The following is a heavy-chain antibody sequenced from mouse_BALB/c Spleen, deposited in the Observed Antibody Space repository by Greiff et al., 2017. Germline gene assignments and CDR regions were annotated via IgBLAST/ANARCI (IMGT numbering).Heavy chain of an antibody. Sequence: VKLVESGGGLVKLGGSLKLSCAASGFTFSSYYMSWVRQTPEKRLELVAAINSNGGSTYYPDTVKGRFTISRDNAKNTLYLQMSSLKSEDTALYYCARRDGNHYYAMDYWGQGTSVTVSS. J-gene: IGHJ4*01. D-gene: IGHD2-1*01. CDR3: ARRDGNHYYAMDY. V-gene: IGHV5-6-2*01. CDR1: GFTFSSYY. CDR2: INSNGGST.